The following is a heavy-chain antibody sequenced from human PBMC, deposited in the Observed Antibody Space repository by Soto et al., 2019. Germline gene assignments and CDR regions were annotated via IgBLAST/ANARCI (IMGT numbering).Heavy chain of an antibody. D-gene: IGHD3-9*01. V-gene: IGHV4-31*03. CDR1: GGSISSGGYY. Sequence: PSETLSLTCTVSGGSISSGGYYWSWIRQHPGKGLEWIGYIYYSGSTYYNPSLKSRVTISVDTSKNQFSLKLSSVTAADTAVCYCARDSYEQTYYDILTGPTRYYYYMDVWGKGTTVTVSS. CDR2: IYYSGST. CDR3: ARDSYEQTYYDILTGPTRYYYYMDV. J-gene: IGHJ6*03.